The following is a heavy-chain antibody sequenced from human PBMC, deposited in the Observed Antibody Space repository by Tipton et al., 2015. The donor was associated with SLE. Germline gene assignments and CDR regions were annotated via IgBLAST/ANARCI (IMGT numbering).Heavy chain of an antibody. D-gene: IGHD1-26*01. CDR3: ARDDTTDSSGMNAFDL. CDR2: IKQDGSEK. CDR1: GGSINSHY. V-gene: IGHV3-7*01. J-gene: IGHJ3*01. Sequence: GSLRLSCSVSGGSINSHYWIWIRQPPGKGLEWVANIKQDGSEKYYVDSVKGRFTISRDNATNSLYLQLNSLRVEDSAVYHCARDDTTDSSGMNAFDLWGRGTVVTVSS.